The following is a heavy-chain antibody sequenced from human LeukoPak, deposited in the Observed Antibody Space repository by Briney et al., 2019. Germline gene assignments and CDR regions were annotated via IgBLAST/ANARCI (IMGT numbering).Heavy chain of an antibody. D-gene: IGHD3-10*01. Sequence: PGGSLRLSCAASGFTFSDYYMSWIRQPPGKGLEWVPYISSSGTTIYYADSVRGRFTVSRDNAKNSLYLQMDSLSAEDTAVYYCASLRGVNRWGQGTLVTVSS. CDR3: ASLRGVNR. J-gene: IGHJ4*02. CDR1: GFTFSDYY. V-gene: IGHV3-11*01. CDR2: ISSSGTTI.